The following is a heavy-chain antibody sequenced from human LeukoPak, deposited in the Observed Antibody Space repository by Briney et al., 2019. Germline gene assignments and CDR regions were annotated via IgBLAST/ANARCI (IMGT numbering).Heavy chain of an antibody. D-gene: IGHD3-10*01. CDR3: ARYYGSGSPPFDC. V-gene: IGHV3-21*01. Sequence: PGGSLRLSCAASGYIFSSYVMNWVRQAPGKGLEWVSSISSDSSYIYYADSLKGRFTVSSDNAKNSLYLQMNSLRAEDTAVYYCARYYGSGSPPFDCWGQGTLVTVSS. CDR1: GYIFSSYV. CDR2: ISSDSSYI. J-gene: IGHJ4*02.